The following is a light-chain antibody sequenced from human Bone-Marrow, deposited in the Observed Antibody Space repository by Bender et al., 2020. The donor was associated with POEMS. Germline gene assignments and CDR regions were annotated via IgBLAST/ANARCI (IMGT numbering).Light chain of an antibody. CDR1: SSNFGNNA. CDR2: SNN. J-gene: IGLJ3*02. V-gene: IGLV1-44*01. Sequence: QSVLTQPPSASGTPGQSVTISCSGTSSNFGNNAANWYQHVPGTAPKLLIYSNNQRPSGSPDRFSAPTSGTSASLAISGLHSDDEADYYCSSWDDSLNGWVFGGGTKLTVL. CDR3: SSWDDSLNGWV.